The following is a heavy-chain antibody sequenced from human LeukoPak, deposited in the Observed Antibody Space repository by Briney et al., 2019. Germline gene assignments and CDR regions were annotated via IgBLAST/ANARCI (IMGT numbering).Heavy chain of an antibody. D-gene: IGHD1-7*01. V-gene: IGHV3-23*01. Sequence: PSETLSLTCTVSGGSISSSSYYWGWIRQPPGKGLEWVSGISPSGGITYYTDSVKGRFTISRDNSKNTQSLQMNSLRAEDTAVYYCASGTGTTVFSVFTDYWGQGTLVTVSS. J-gene: IGHJ4*02. CDR3: ASGTGTTVFSVFTDY. CDR2: ISPSGGIT. CDR1: GGSISSSSYY.